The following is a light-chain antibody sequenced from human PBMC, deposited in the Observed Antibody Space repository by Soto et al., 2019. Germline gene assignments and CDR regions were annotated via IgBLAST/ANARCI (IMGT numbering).Light chain of an antibody. CDR3: QQTYSTPRT. Sequence: EIQMTQSPSSLSASVGDRVTITCRASQTVSSYLNWYQQKPGKAPTLLIYAASSLQTGVPSRFSGSGSGTDYTLTISSLLPEDLATYYCQQTYSTPRTFGQGTKV. CDR2: AAS. J-gene: IGKJ1*01. CDR1: QTVSSY. V-gene: IGKV1-39*01.